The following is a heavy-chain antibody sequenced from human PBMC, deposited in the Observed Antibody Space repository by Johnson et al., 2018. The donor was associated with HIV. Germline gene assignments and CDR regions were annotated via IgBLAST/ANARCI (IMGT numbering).Heavy chain of an antibody. V-gene: IGHV3-73*01. Sequence: VHLVESGGGVVQPGGSLRLSCAASGFTFSSYGMHWVRQAPGKGLEWVGRIRSKANSYATTYAASVKGRFTIARDNSKNTLYLQMNSLRAEDTAVYYCAREMPEDTAMDRDDAFDIWGQGTMVTVSS. CDR3: AREMPEDTAMDRDDAFDI. D-gene: IGHD5-18*01. CDR1: GFTFSSYG. J-gene: IGHJ3*02. CDR2: IRSKANSYAT.